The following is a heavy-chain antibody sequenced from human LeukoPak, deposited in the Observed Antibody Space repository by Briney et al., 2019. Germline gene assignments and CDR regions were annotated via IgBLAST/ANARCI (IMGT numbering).Heavy chain of an antibody. CDR1: GFTFSSYS. J-gene: IGHJ4*02. Sequence: GGSLRLSCAASGFTFSSYSMNWVRQAPGKGLEWVSYISSSSSTIYYADSVKGRFTISRDNAKNSLYLQMNSLRAEDTAVYYCARMALSGSYSYYFDYWGQGTLVTVSS. CDR2: ISSSSSTI. D-gene: IGHD1-26*01. V-gene: IGHV3-48*04. CDR3: ARMALSGSYSYYFDY.